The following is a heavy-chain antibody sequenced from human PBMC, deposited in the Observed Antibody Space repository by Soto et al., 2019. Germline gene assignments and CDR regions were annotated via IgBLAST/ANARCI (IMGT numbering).Heavy chain of an antibody. V-gene: IGHV1-2*04. CDR3: ARDQLFGVVFRPNYYYYGMDV. D-gene: IGHD3-3*01. J-gene: IGHJ6*02. CDR2: INPNSGGT. CDR1: GYTFTGYY. Sequence: ASVKVSCKASGYTFTGYYMHWVRQAPGQGLEWMGWINPNSGGTNYAQKFQGWATMTRDTSISTAYMELSRLRSDDTAVYYCARDQLFGVVFRPNYYYYGMDVWGQGTKVTVSS.